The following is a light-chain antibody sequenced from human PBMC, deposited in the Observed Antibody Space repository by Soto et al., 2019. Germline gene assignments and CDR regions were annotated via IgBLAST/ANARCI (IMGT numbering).Light chain of an antibody. CDR1: QSVSSN. CDR3: QKYNNWWT. CDR2: GAS. V-gene: IGKV3-15*01. Sequence: EIVMTQSPATLSVYPGERATLSCRASQSVSSNLAWYQHKPGQAPRLLIYGASTRATVIPARFSGSVSGTEFTLTISSLQSEDFAVYYCQKYNNWWTFGQGTKVHIK. J-gene: IGKJ1*01.